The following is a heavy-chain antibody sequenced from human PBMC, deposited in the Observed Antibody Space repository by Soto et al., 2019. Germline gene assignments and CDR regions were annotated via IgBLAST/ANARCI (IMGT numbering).Heavy chain of an antibody. CDR1: GFTFSGSA. V-gene: IGHV3-73*02. D-gene: IGHD4-4*01. CDR3: NRQNSNYWYFDL. J-gene: IGHJ2*01. Sequence: EVQLVESGGGLVQPGGSLKLSCAASGFTFSGSAMHWVRQASGKGLEWVGRIRSKANSYATAYAASVKGRFTISRDDSKNTAYLKMNSLKTEDTAVYYCNRQNSNYWYFDLWGRGTLVTVSS. CDR2: IRSKANSYAT.